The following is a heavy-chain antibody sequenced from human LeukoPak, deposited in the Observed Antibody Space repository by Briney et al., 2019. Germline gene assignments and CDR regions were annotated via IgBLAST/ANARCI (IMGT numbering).Heavy chain of an antibody. J-gene: IGHJ4*02. CDR2: FNPNSGGT. V-gene: IGHV1-2*02. D-gene: IGHD3-16*02. CDR3: AQGDMITFGGVIVSLHFDY. Sequence: GASVTVSCTASGYTFTGYYMHWVRQAPGQGLEWVGWFNPNSGGTNYAQKFQGRVTMTRDTSISTAYMELSRLRSDDTAVYYCAQGDMITFGGVIVSLHFDYWGQGTLVTVSS. CDR1: GYTFTGYY.